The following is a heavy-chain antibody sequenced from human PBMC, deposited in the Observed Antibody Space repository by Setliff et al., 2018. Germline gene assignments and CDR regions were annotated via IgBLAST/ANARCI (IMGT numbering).Heavy chain of an antibody. Sequence: PSETLSLTCTVSGGSISSYYWSWIRQPPGKGLEWIGYIYYSGSTNYNPALKSRVIISVDTSKSQFSLKLSSVTAADTAVYYCARVGSYGGEYFHQWGQGTLVTVSS. CDR3: ARVGSYGGEYFHQ. V-gene: IGHV4-59*01. CDR1: GGSISSYY. CDR2: IYYSGST. J-gene: IGHJ1*01. D-gene: IGHD1-26*01.